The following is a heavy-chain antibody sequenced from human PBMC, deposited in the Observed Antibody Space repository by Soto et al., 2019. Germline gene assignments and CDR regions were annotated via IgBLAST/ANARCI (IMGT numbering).Heavy chain of an antibody. CDR2: VFYSGAT. CDR1: GVPIKTGDYY. J-gene: IGHJ4*02. D-gene: IGHD3-10*01. CDR3: ARAGFSYGHLLF. V-gene: IGHV4-30-4*01. Sequence: RLSLTGHVSGVPIKTGDYYWNWIRQPPGKGLEWIGYVFYSGATNHSPSLKSRAAISMDTSKNQFSLSLTSVTAADTAVYYCARAGFSYGHLLFWGQGIRVTVYS.